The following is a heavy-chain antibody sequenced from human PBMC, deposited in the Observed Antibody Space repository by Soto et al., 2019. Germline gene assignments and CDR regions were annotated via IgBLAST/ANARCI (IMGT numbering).Heavy chain of an antibody. V-gene: IGHV3-9*01. J-gene: IGHJ4*02. CDR2: ISWNSGSL. CDR3: AKSSGGYYNGGYYFDC. Sequence: EVQLVESGGGLVQPGRSLRLSCAASGFTFDDYAMHWVRQAPGKGLEWVSGISWNSGSLGYADSVKGRFTISRDNAKNSLHLQMNGLRAEDTALYYCAKSSGGYYNGGYYFDCWGQGTLVTVSS. D-gene: IGHD3-10*01. CDR1: GFTFDDYA.